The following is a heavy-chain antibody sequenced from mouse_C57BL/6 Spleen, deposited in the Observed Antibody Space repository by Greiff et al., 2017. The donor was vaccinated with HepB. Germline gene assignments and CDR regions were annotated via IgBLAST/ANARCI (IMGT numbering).Heavy chain of an antibody. CDR3: ARRGWGGSSYWYFDV. CDR1: GYTFTSYG. Sequence: VQLQHSGAELARPGASVKLSCKASGYTFTSYGISWVKQRTGQGLEWIGEIYPRSGNTYYNEKFKGKATLTADKSSSTAYMELRSLTSEDSAVYFCARRGWGGSSYWYFDVWGTGTTVTVSS. V-gene: IGHV1-81*01. CDR2: IYPRSGNT. J-gene: IGHJ1*03. D-gene: IGHD1-1*01.